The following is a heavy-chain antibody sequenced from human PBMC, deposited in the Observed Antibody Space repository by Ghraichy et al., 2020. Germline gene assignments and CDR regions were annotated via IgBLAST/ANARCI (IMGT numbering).Heavy chain of an antibody. J-gene: IGHJ4*02. D-gene: IGHD2-2*01. CDR1: GFTFSSYG. V-gene: IGHV3-33*01. CDR2: IWYDGSNK. Sequence: GESLNISCAASGFTFSSYGMHWVRQAPGKGLEWVAVIWYDGSNKYYADSVKGRFTISRDNSKNTLYLQMNSLRAEDTAVYYCARDPRYCSSTSCYEEGMDYWGQGTLVTVSS. CDR3: ARDPRYCSSTSCYEEGMDY.